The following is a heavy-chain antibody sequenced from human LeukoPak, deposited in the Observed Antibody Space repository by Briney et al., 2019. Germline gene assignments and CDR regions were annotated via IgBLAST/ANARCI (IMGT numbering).Heavy chain of an antibody. CDR1: GFTFSSYA. Sequence: GGSLRLSCATSGFTFSSYAFHWVRQAPGKGLEWVATMSFDVNNKYYADSVRGRFTISRDNSKNTLYLQMNSLRAEDTAVYSCARRNDPWGQGTLVTVSS. CDR3: ARRNDP. CDR2: MSFDVNNK. V-gene: IGHV3-30*04. J-gene: IGHJ5*02.